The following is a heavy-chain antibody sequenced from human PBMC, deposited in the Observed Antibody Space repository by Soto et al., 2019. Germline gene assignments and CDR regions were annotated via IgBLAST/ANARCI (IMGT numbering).Heavy chain of an antibody. CDR2: MNPNSGNT. CDR3: ARNLRGYSGYDYTTGYYYYMDV. Sequence: QVQLVQSGAEVKKPGASVKVSCKASGYTFTSYDINWVRQATGQGLEWMGWMNPNSGNTGYAQKFQGIVTMTRNNSISTAYMELSSLRSEDTAVYYCARNLRGYSGYDYTTGYYYYMDVWGKGTTVTVSS. D-gene: IGHD5-12*01. V-gene: IGHV1-8*01. J-gene: IGHJ6*03. CDR1: GYTFTSYD.